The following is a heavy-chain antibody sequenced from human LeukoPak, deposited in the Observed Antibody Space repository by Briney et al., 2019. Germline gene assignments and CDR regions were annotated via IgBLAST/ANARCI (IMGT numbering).Heavy chain of an antibody. V-gene: IGHV3-23*01. Sequence: SGGSLRLSCAASGFTFSSYAMSWVRQAPGKGLEWVSAISGSGGSTYYADSVKGRFTISRDNAKNSLYLQMNSLRAEDTAVYYCARFGMATILPSDYWGQGTLVTVSS. CDR1: GFTFSSYA. CDR3: ARFGMATILPSDY. J-gene: IGHJ4*02. D-gene: IGHD5-24*01. CDR2: ISGSGGST.